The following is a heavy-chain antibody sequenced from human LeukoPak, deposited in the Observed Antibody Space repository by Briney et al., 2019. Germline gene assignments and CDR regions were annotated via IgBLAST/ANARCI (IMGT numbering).Heavy chain of an antibody. V-gene: IGHV3-7*01. CDR1: GFAFSTYW. Sequence: PGGSLRLSCAASGFAFSTYWMNWVRQAPGKGLEWVANIKPDGSEKFYVDSVKGRFTISRDNAKNSLYLQMNSLRAEDTAVYYCAREERYCSSTSCPVHYYYYYMDVWGKGTTVTVSS. D-gene: IGHD2-2*01. J-gene: IGHJ6*03. CDR2: IKPDGSEK. CDR3: AREERYCSSTSCPVHYYYYYMDV.